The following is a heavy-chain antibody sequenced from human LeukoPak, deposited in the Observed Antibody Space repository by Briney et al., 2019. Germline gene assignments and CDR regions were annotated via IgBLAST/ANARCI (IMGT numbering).Heavy chain of an antibody. V-gene: IGHV1-18*01. Sequence: GASVTVSCKTSGYIFTHYALIWVRRTPGQGLEWVGWISTYNGDTKYSPKFEDRVTMTMDTSTTTASMEVKSLRSDDTAVYFCARNYYNNGCFPESYFDFWGQGTLVTVSS. J-gene: IGHJ4*02. CDR1: GYIFTHYA. CDR2: ISTYNGDT. CDR3: ARNYYNNGCFPESYFDF. D-gene: IGHD3-22*01.